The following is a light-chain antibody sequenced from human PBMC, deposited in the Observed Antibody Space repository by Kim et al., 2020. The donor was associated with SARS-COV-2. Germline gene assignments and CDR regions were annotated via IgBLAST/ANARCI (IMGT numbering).Light chain of an antibody. V-gene: IGKV4-1*01. CDR1: QSILYNSNNKNY. Sequence: ATINCKSSQSILYNSNNKNYLSWYQQKPGQPPKMLIYWASTRESGVPDRFSGSGSGTDFTLTISSLQAEDVAVYYCQQYYGTPLTFGPGTKVDIK. J-gene: IGKJ3*01. CDR2: WAS. CDR3: QQYYGTPLT.